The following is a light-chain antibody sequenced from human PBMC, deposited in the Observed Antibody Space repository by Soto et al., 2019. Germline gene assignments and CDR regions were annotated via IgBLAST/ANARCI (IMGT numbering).Light chain of an antibody. J-gene: IGLJ3*02. CDR3: SSFTSINTCV. Sequence: QSALTQPASVAGSPGQSITISCTGTSSDVGGYNYVSWYQQHPGKAPKLMIYEVSNRPSGVSNRFFGSKSGNTASLTISGLHTEVEADYYCSSFTSINTCVFGGGTKLTVL. CDR1: SSDVGGYNY. V-gene: IGLV2-14*01. CDR2: EVS.